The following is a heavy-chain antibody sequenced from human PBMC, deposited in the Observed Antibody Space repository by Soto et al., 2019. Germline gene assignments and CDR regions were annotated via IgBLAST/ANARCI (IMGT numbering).Heavy chain of an antibody. CDR3: AKRTTGWYFDL. CDR1: GFTFTSYA. V-gene: IGHV3-23*01. J-gene: IGHJ2*01. Sequence: EVQLLESGGGLVQPGGSLSLSCAASGFTFTSYAMNWVRQAPGKGLEWVSVISGSGGSTYYADSVKGRFTISRDNSKNTLYLQMNSLRAEDTAVYYCAKRTTGWYFDLWGRGTLVTVSS. CDR2: ISGSGGST.